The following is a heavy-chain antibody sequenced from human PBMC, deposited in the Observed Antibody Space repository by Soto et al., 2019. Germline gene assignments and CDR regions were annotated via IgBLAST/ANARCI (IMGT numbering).Heavy chain of an antibody. CDR1: GGSFSGYY. CDR3: AREATSGYYYYGMDV. Sequence: QVQLQQWGAGLLKPSETLSLTCAVYGGSFSGYYWSWIRQPPGKGLEWIGEINHSGSTNYNPSLKSRVNISVDTSKNQFSLKLSSVTAADTAVYYCAREATSGYYYYGMDVWGQGTTVTVSS. J-gene: IGHJ6*02. V-gene: IGHV4-34*01. CDR2: INHSGST. D-gene: IGHD1-26*01.